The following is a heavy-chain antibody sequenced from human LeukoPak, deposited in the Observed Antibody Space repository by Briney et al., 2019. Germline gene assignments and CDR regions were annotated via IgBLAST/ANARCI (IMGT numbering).Heavy chain of an antibody. CDR1: GGSISSYY. J-gene: IGHJ4*02. V-gene: IGHV4-59*01. Sequence: SETLSLTCTVSGGSISSYYWSWIRQPPGKGLEWIGYIYYSGSTNYNPSLKSRVTISVDTSKNQFSLKLSSVTAADTAVYYCARLGYYDSSEGFDYWGQGTLVTVSS. D-gene: IGHD3-22*01. CDR2: IYYSGST. CDR3: ARLGYYDSSEGFDY.